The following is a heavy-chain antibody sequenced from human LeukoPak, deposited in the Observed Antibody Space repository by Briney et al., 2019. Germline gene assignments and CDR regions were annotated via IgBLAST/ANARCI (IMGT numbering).Heavy chain of an antibody. D-gene: IGHD3-10*01. CDR2: IYYSGTT. Sequence: SETLSLTCTVSGGSLSSPNYYWGWIRQPPRKGLEWIGSIYYSGTTYYNPSLKSRLTISVDTSKNQFSLKLTSVTAADTAVYYCARHDYYGSLNWFDPWGQGTLITVSS. J-gene: IGHJ5*02. CDR3: ARHDYYGSLNWFDP. CDR1: GGSLSSPNYY. V-gene: IGHV4-39*01.